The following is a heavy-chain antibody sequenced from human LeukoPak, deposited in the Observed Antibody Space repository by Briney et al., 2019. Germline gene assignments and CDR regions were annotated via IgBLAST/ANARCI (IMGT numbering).Heavy chain of an antibody. CDR3: ARLYYGSGSFSWFDP. CDR2: IYPGDSDT. J-gene: IGHJ5*02. Sequence: GESLKISCKGSGYSFTSYWIGWVRQMPGKGLEWMGIIYPGDSDTRYSPSFQGQVTISADKSISIAYLQWSSLKASDTAMYYCARLYYGSGSFSWFDPWGQGTLVTVSS. CDR1: GYSFTSYW. D-gene: IGHD3-10*01. V-gene: IGHV5-51*01.